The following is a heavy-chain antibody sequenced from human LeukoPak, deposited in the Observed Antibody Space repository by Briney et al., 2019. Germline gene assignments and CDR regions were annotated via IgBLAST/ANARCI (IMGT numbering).Heavy chain of an antibody. CDR3: ARGSGYSDY. CDR2: IYYSGST. V-gene: IGHV4-59*01. D-gene: IGHD3-22*01. J-gene: IGHJ4*02. Sequence: PSETLSLTCTVSGGSISSYYWSWIRQPPGKGLEWIGYIYYSGSTNYNPSLKSRVTISVDTSKNQFSLKLSSVTAADTAVYYCARGSGYSDYWGQGTLVTVSS. CDR1: GGSISSYY.